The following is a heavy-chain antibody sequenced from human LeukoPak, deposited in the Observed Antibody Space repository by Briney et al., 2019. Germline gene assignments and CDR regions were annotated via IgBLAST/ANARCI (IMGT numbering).Heavy chain of an antibody. D-gene: IGHD4-23*01. CDR3: ARDNSVEDTAWWFDP. CDR2: INPSGGST. CDR1: GYTFTSYY. Sequence: ASVKVSCKASGYTFTSYYMHWVRQAPGQGLEWMGIINPSGGSTSYAQKFQGRVTMTRDMSTSPDYMELSSLRSEDTAVYYCARDNSVEDTAWWFDPWGQGTLVTVSS. V-gene: IGHV1-46*01. J-gene: IGHJ5*02.